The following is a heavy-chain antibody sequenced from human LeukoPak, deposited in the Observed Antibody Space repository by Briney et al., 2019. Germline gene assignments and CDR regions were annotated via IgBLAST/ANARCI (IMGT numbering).Heavy chain of an antibody. CDR2: ISNSGDFI. CDR3: ARDYMKSLVSRAFDI. J-gene: IGHJ3*02. Sequence: TGVSLRLSCAASGFMFSDEYMSWIRQAPGKGLEWVSYISNSGDFIAYADSVKGRFTVSRDNAKNSLYLQMNSLRAEDTAVYYCARDYMKSLVSRAFDIWGQGTMVTVSS. D-gene: IGHD2-8*01. V-gene: IGHV3-11*01. CDR1: GFMFSDEY.